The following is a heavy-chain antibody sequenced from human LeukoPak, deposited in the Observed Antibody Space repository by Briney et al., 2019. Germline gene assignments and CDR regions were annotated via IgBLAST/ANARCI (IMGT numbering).Heavy chain of an antibody. CDR2: IWYDGSNK. V-gene: IGHV3-33*01. J-gene: IGHJ3*02. CDR1: GFTFSSYG. CDR3: ARGTYYYDSSGYYFDI. D-gene: IGHD3-22*01. Sequence: PGRSLRLSCAASGFTFSSYGMHWVRQAPGKGLEWVAVIWYDGSNKYYADSVKGRFTISRDNSKNTLYLQMNSLGAEDTAVYYCARGTYYYDSSGYYFDIWGQGTMVTVSS.